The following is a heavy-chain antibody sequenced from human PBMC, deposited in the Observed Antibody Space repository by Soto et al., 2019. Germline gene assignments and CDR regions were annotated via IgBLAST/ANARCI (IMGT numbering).Heavy chain of an antibody. CDR1: GFTFGDYA. Sequence: GGSLRLSCTASGFTFGDYAMSWFRQAPGKGLEWVGFIRSKAYGGTTEYAASVKGRFTISRDDSKSIAYLQMNSLKTEDTAVYYCTRSPISMVRGVTFAFDDYWGQGTLVTVSS. CDR2: IRSKAYGGTT. V-gene: IGHV3-49*03. CDR3: TRSPISMVRGVTFAFDDY. D-gene: IGHD3-10*01. J-gene: IGHJ4*02.